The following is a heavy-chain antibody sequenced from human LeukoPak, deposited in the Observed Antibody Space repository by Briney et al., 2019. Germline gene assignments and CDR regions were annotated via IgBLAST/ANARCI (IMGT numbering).Heavy chain of an antibody. CDR2: IYYSGSI. CDR1: GASISSYY. D-gene: IGHD3-22*01. J-gene: IGHJ4*02. V-gene: IGHV4-59*01. CDR3: ARENPSGYYNRPIDY. Sequence: PXETLSLTCTVSGASISSYYWSWIRQPPGKGLEWIGDIYYSGSIKYNPSLKSRVTMSVDTSKNQFSLKLSSVTAADTAIYYCARENPSGYYNRPIDYWGQGTLVTVSS.